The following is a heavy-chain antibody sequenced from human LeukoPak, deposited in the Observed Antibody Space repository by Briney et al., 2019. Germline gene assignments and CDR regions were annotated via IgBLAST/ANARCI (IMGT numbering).Heavy chain of an antibody. CDR2: IRYDGSNK. V-gene: IGHV3-30*02. J-gene: IGHJ3*02. CDR3: ARERRQLIYDTLDI. D-gene: IGHD6-13*01. Sequence: PGGSLRLSCAASGFTFSSYGMHWVRQAPGKGLEWVAFIRYDGSNKYYADSVKGRFTISRDNSKNTLYLQMNSLRAEDTAVYYCARERRQLIYDTLDIWGQGTMVTVSS. CDR1: GFTFSSYG.